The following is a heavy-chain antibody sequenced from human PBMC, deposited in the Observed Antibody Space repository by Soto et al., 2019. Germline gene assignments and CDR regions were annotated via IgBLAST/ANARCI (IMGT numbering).Heavy chain of an antibody. Sequence: SGGSLRLSCAASGFTFSSYAMSWVRQAPGKGLEWVSAISGSGGSTYYADSVKGRFTISRDNAKNSLYLQMNSLRAEDTAVYYCARVDALYYYDTPGDYWGQGTLVTVSS. CDR2: ISGSGGST. CDR1: GFTFSSYA. J-gene: IGHJ4*02. V-gene: IGHV3-23*01. CDR3: ARVDALYYYDTPGDY. D-gene: IGHD3-22*01.